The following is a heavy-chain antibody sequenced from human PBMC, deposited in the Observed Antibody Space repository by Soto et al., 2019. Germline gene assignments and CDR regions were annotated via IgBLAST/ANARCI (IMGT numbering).Heavy chain of an antibody. J-gene: IGHJ4*02. CDR1: GASISRYY. CDR2: MNYSGNA. D-gene: IGHD1-26*01. Sequence: QVQLQESGPGLVKPSETLSLTCTVSGASISRYYWSWIRQSPGKGLEWIGYMNYSGNANYNPSLRSRITISVDRSKTQCSLNLNSVTAADTAVYYCAREYPVHSAYFDYWGQGILVTVSS. V-gene: IGHV4-59*01. CDR3: AREYPVHSAYFDY.